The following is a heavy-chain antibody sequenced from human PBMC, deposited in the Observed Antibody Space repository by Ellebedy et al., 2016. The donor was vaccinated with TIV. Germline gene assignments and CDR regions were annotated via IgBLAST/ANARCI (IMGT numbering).Heavy chain of an antibody. Sequence: PGGSLRLSCAASGFTFSSYAMSWVRQAPGKGLEWVSALGGSGGSTYYADSVKRRFTISRDNSKNTLYLQMNSLRAEDTAVYYCAKEKYGRNGYYDYWGQGTPVTVSS. D-gene: IGHD3-22*01. CDR1: GFTFSSYA. J-gene: IGHJ4*02. CDR2: LGGSGGST. CDR3: AKEKYGRNGYYDY. V-gene: IGHV3-23*01.